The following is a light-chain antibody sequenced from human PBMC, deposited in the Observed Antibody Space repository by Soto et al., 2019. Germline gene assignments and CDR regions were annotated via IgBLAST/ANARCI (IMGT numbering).Light chain of an antibody. CDR1: QTILSN. Sequence: EIVLTQSPGTLSLSPGESATLXXRASQTILSNLAWYQQKPGQAPGLLIHGASNRATGIPDRFSGSGSGTDFTLTISRLEPEDFAVYYCQQYGSSGTFGQGTKVDIK. CDR2: GAS. CDR3: QQYGSSGT. J-gene: IGKJ1*01. V-gene: IGKV3-20*01.